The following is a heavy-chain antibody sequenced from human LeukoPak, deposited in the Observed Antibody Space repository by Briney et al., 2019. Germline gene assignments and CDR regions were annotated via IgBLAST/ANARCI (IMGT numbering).Heavy chain of an antibody. CDR1: GFTFSSYG. V-gene: IGHV3-30*02. CDR2: IRSDGTTK. CDR3: ARDFYDGFALDY. J-gene: IGHJ4*02. Sequence: GGSLRLSCAASGFTFSSYGMHWVRQAPGKGLEWVAFIRSDGTTKYYADSVKGRFTISRDNSKNTMYLQMNNLRAEDTGVYYCARDFYDGFALDYWGQGTLVTVSS. D-gene: IGHD2/OR15-2a*01.